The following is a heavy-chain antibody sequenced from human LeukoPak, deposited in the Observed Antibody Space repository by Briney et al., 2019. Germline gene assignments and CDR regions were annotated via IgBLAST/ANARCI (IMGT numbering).Heavy chain of an antibody. D-gene: IGHD6-19*01. Sequence: SETLSLTCGVSGGSISSGGYSWSWIRQPPWKGLEWIGCIYYSGSTYYNPSLKSRVTMSVDTSKNQFSLKVNSVTAADTAVYYCVRSGLNSGWYPTQRGWFDPWGQGTLVTVSS. J-gene: IGHJ5*02. CDR3: VRSGLNSGWYPTQRGWFDP. V-gene: IGHV4-30-4*07. CDR2: IYYSGST. CDR1: GGSISSGGYS.